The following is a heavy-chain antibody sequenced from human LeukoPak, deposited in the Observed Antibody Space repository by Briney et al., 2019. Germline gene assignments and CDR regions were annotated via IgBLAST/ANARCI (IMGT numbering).Heavy chain of an antibody. CDR2: IFTILGIA. CDR1: GGTFNNYA. Sequence: PSVKVSCKASGGTFNNYAISWVRQAPGQGLEWMGRIFTILGIADYAQEFQGRLIITADKATSSAYMELSSLRSEDTAVYYCARDQGDNSYGYYAIWYAFDVWGQGTMVTVSS. V-gene: IGHV1-69*04. CDR3: ARDQGDNSYGYYAIWYAFDV. J-gene: IGHJ3*01. D-gene: IGHD5-18*01.